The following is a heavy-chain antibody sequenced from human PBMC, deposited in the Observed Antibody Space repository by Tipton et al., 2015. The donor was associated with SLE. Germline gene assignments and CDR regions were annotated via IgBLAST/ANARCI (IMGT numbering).Heavy chain of an antibody. V-gene: IGHV4-59*01. J-gene: IGHJ3*02. CDR3: ARVVYSFSDAFDI. D-gene: IGHD6-13*01. CDR1: DDSISNYY. CDR2: ISFSGSA. Sequence: TLSLTCSVSDDSISNYYWSWIRQSPGKGLEWIGYISFSGSANYNPSLKSRVTLSTDASKRSFSLRLSSMTAADTAVYYCARVVYSFSDAFDIWGQGTLVTVSS.